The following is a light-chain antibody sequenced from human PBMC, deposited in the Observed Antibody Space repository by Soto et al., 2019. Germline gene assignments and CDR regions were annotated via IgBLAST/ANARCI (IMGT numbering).Light chain of an antibody. J-gene: IGLJ2*01. CDR1: TNDIGAFDY. V-gene: IGLV2-14*01. Sequence: QSALTQPASVSASPGQSISISCTGTTNDIGAFDYVSWYQQHPGKAPKLIIYEIFNRPSGVSHRFSGSKSGNSASLTISGLQAEDEADYYCSSYTTNNAHVFGGGTQVPVL. CDR3: SSYTTNNAHV. CDR2: EIF.